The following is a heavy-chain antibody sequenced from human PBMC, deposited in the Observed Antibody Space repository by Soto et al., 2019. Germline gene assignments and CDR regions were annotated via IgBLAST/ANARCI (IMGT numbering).Heavy chain of an antibody. Sequence: NPSETLSLTCTVSGCSITISSYYWCWILQPPGKGLEWIGSIYYSGSTYYNPSLKSRVTISVDTPKNQFSLKLSSVTAADTAVYYCATQEVGGTYVYTFDPWGQGTLVTVSS. CDR1: GCSITISSYY. V-gene: IGHV4-39*01. CDR2: IYYSGST. D-gene: IGHD1-26*01. CDR3: ATQEVGGTYVYTFDP. J-gene: IGHJ5*02.